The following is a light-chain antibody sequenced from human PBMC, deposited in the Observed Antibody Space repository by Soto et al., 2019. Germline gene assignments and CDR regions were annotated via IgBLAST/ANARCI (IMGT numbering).Light chain of an antibody. CDR3: QQRSNWPPT. CDR2: ETS. J-gene: IGKJ4*01. Sequence: EIVLTQSPATLSLSPGERATLSCRASQSVSSYLAWYQQKPGQVPRLLIYETSNRATGIPARFSGSGSGTDFTLTISSLEPEDFAVYYCQQRSNWPPTFGGGTKVEIK. CDR1: QSVSSY. V-gene: IGKV3-11*01.